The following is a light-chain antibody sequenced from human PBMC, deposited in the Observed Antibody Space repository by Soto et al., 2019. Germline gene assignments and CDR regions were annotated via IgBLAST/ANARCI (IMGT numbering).Light chain of an antibody. CDR3: QSYDSSLSAPLVV. Sequence: PSVSGAPGQRVTISCTGSSSNIGAGYDVHWYQQLPGTAPKLLIYGNSNRPSGVPDRFSGSKSGTSASLAITGLQAEDEADYYCQSYDSSLSAPLVVFGGGTKVTVL. CDR2: GNS. CDR1: SSNIGAGYD. J-gene: IGLJ2*01. V-gene: IGLV1-40*01.